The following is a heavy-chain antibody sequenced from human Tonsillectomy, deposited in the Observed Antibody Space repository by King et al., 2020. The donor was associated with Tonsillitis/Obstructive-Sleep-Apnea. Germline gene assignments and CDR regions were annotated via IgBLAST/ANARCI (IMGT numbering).Heavy chain of an antibody. CDR2: INHSGST. CDR1: GGSFSGYY. J-gene: IGHJ6*03. CDR3: AGGVPAAIHDYYYYYMDV. D-gene: IGHD2-2*02. Sequence: VQLQQWGAGLLKPSETLSLTCAVYGGSFSGYYWSWIRQPPGKGLEWIGEINHSGSTSYNPSLKSRVTISVDTSKNQFSLKLSSVTAADTAVYYCAGGVPAAIHDYYYYYMDVWGKGTTVTVSS. V-gene: IGHV4-34*01.